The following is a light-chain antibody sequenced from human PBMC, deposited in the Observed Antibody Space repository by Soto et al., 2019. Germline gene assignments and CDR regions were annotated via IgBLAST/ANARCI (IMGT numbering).Light chain of an antibody. CDR2: DNN. V-gene: IGLV1-40*01. CDR1: SSNIGAGYD. CDR3: QSFDVSLSGGDWV. J-gene: IGLJ3*02. Sequence: QLVLTQLPSVSGAPGQRVTISRTGSSSNIGAGYDVHWYQQLPGTVRKLLIYDNNNRPSGVPDRFSGSKSGTSASLAITGLQAEDEADYYCQSFDVSLSGGDWVFGGGTKLTVL.